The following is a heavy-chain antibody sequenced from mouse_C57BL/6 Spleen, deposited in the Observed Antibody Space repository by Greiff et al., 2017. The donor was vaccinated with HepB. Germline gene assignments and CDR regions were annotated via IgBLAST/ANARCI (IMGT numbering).Heavy chain of an antibody. J-gene: IGHJ4*01. CDR3: AKTLNYGSSPSPMDY. CDR1: GFSLTSYG. Sequence: QVQLKESGPGLVQPSQSLSITCTVSGFSLTSYGVHWVRQSPGKGLEWLGVIWRGGSTDYNAAFMSRLSITKDNSKSQVFFKMNSLQADDTAIYYCAKTLNYGSSPSPMDYWGQGTSVTVSS. D-gene: IGHD1-1*01. CDR2: IWRGGST. V-gene: IGHV2-5*01.